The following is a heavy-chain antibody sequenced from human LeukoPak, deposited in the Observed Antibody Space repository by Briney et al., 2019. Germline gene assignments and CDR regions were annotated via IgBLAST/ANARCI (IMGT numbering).Heavy chain of an antibody. J-gene: IGHJ5*02. CDR2: ISGSGGST. Sequence: GGSLRLSCAASGFTFSSYAMSWVRQAPGKGLEWVSAISGSGGSTYYADSVKGRFTISRDNSKNALYLQMNSLRAEDTAVYYCAKSPTYYDFWSGDGGPNWFDPWGQGTLVTVSS. D-gene: IGHD3-3*01. CDR3: AKSPTYYDFWSGDGGPNWFDP. CDR1: GFTFSSYA. V-gene: IGHV3-23*01.